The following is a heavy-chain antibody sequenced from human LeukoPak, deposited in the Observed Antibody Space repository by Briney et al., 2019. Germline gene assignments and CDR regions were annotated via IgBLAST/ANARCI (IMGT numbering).Heavy chain of an antibody. CDR2: IYTSGST. Sequence: PSETLSLTCTVSGGSISSYYWSWIRQPPGKGLEWIGYIYTSGSTNYNPSLKSRVTISVDTSKNQFSLKLSSVTAADTAVYYCARTAPTMLEVTKTYYYDYWGPGILVTVSS. V-gene: IGHV4-4*09. J-gene: IGHJ4*02. D-gene: IGHD5-12*01. CDR1: GGSISSYY. CDR3: ARTAPTMLEVTKTYYYDY.